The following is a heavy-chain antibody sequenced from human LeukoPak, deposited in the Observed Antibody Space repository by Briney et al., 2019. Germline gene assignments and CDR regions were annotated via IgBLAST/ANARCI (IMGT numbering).Heavy chain of an antibody. CDR1: GGTFSSYT. Sequence: SVKVSCKTSGGTFSSYTISWVRQAPGQGLEWMGRIVPSLGLTNYAQKFQGRVTVTADESTSTAYMELSSLRSEDTGVYYCTRDPPRDSWEPSWDYWGQGTLITVSA. CDR2: IVPSLGLT. J-gene: IGHJ4*02. V-gene: IGHV1-69*04. CDR3: TRDPPRDSWEPSWDY. D-gene: IGHD1-26*01.